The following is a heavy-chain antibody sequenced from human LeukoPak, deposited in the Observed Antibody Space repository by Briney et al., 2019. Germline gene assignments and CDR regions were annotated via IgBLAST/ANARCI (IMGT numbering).Heavy chain of an antibody. Sequence: GGSLRLSCAVSGFTFSTKSMNWVRQAPGKGLEWVSYITADSGTTYYADSVKGRFTISRDNAKNSLYLQMDSLRDEDTAVYYCASRDYFDYWGQGTLVTVSS. J-gene: IGHJ4*02. CDR2: ITADSGTT. V-gene: IGHV3-48*02. CDR3: ASRDYFDY. CDR1: GFTFSTKS.